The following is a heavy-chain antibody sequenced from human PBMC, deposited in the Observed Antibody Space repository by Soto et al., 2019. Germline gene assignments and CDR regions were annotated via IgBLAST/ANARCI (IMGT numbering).Heavy chain of an antibody. V-gene: IGHV3-23*01. CDR3: ARVVRYFDTPYGMDV. J-gene: IGHJ6*02. CDR2: IGGSGGNT. D-gene: IGHD3-9*01. Sequence: EVQLLESGEGLVQPGGSLKLSCAASGLTFSSYAMSWVRQAPRKGLEWVSGIGGSGGNTYYADSVKGRFTISRDNSKNTLFLQMNSLRAEDTAEYYCARVVRYFDTPYGMDVWGQGTTGTVSS. CDR1: GLTFSSYA.